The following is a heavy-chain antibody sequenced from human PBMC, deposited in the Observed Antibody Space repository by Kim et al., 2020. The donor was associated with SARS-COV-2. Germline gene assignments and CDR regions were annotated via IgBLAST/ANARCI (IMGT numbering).Heavy chain of an antibody. J-gene: IGHJ4*02. Sequence: GGSLRLSCAASGFIFSTYAMHWVRQSPGRGLEYVAAISSNGADPYYVDSVKGRFTISRDNSKNTMYVQMGSLRTEDMAVYYCAREGRHCSGSSCYLFDYWGQGTLVTVSS. CDR1: GFIFSTYA. CDR3: AREGRHCSGSSCYLFDY. V-gene: IGHV3-64*02. D-gene: IGHD2-2*01. CDR2: ISSNGADP.